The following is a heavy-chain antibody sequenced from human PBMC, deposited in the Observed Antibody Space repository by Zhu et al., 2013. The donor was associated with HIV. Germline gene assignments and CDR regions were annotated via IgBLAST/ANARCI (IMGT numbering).Heavy chain of an antibody. J-gene: IGHJ3*02. CDR1: GGTFSSYA. D-gene: IGHD4-17*01. V-gene: IGHV1-69*01. CDR2: IIPIFGPA. CDR3: ARVSTTVRSFDI. Sequence: QVQLVQSGAEVKKPGSSVKVSCKASGGTFSSYAISWVRQAPGQGLEWMGGIIPIFGPANYTQKFQGRVTITAAESTSTAYMELRGLRSEDTAVYYCARVSTTVRSFDIWGQGTMVTVSS.